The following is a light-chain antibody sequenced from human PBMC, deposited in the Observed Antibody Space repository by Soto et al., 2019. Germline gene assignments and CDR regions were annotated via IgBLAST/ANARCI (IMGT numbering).Light chain of an antibody. CDR2: EVS. Sequence: QSALTQPPSASGSPGQSVTISCTGTSSDVGGYNYVSWYQQHPGKAPKLMIYEVSKRPSGVPDRFSGSKSGNTASLTVSGLQAEDEADDYCGSYAGSNSFDVFGTGTKLTVL. CDR3: GSYAGSNSFDV. CDR1: SSDVGGYNY. V-gene: IGLV2-8*01. J-gene: IGLJ1*01.